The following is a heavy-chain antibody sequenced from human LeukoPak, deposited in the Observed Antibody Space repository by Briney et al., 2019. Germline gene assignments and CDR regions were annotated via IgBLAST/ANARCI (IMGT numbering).Heavy chain of an antibody. Sequence: PGGSLRLSCAASGFTFSSYGMHWVRQAPGKGLEWVAFIRYDGSNKYYADSVKGRFTISGDNSKNTLYLQMNSLRAEDTAVYYCAKDRYLAAAFYFDYWGQGTLVTVSS. CDR2: IRYDGSNK. D-gene: IGHD6-13*01. CDR3: AKDRYLAAAFYFDY. J-gene: IGHJ4*02. CDR1: GFTFSSYG. V-gene: IGHV3-30*02.